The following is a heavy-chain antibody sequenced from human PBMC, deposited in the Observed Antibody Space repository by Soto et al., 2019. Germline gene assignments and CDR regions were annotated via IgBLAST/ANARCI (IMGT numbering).Heavy chain of an antibody. CDR3: ARGPSGDKFDY. V-gene: IGHV4-30-4*01. Sequence: QVQLQESGPGLVKPSQTLSLTCIVSGGSISNVNDCWSWIRQRPDKGLEWIGHIYSGGSIYNNPSLTSRVTISVDTSRNQVSRELSSVSAADTAVYYCARGPSGDKFDYGGQGTLVTVSS. D-gene: IGHD7-27*01. J-gene: IGHJ4*02. CDR2: IYSGGSI. CDR1: GGSISNVNDC.